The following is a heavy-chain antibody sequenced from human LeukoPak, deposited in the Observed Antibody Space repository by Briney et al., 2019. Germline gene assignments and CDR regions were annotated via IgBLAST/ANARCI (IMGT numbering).Heavy chain of an antibody. Sequence: GGSLRLSCAASGFTFSSYRMNWVRQAPGKGLEWVSYISSSSTIYYADSVKGRFTISRDNAKNSLYLQMNSLRAEDTAVYYCTVDYYDSSGYYWGIDYWGQGTLVTVSS. CDR1: GFTFSSYR. V-gene: IGHV3-48*01. J-gene: IGHJ4*02. CDR3: TVDYYDSSGYYWGIDY. D-gene: IGHD3-22*01. CDR2: ISSSSTI.